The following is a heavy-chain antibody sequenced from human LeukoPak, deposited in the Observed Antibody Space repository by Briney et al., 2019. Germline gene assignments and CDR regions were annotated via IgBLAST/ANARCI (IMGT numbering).Heavy chain of an antibody. CDR2: ISSSGSTI. V-gene: IGHV3-11*04. CDR1: GFTFSNAW. J-gene: IGHJ6*02. Sequence: GGSLRLSCAASGFTFSNAWMSWVRQAPGKGLEWVSYISSSGSTIYYADSVKGRFTISRDNAKNSLYLQMDSLRAEDTAVYYCAREDPGVCSSTSCHQYYYYYGMDVWGQGTTVTVSS. CDR3: AREDPGVCSSTSCHQYYYYYGMDV. D-gene: IGHD2-2*01.